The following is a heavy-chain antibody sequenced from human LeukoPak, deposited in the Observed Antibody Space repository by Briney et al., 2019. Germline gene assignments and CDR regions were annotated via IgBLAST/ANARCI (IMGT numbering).Heavy chain of an antibody. D-gene: IGHD5-24*01. CDR1: GGSISSGGYS. CDR2: IYQSGST. CDR3: AREVRDHNPPI. J-gene: IGHJ4*02. Sequence: PSQTLSLTCAVSGGSISSGGYSWSWTRQPPGKGLEWIGYIYQSGSTYYNPSLKSRVTISLDRSKNQFSLKLSSVTAADTAMYYCAREVRDHNPPIWGQGTLVTVSS. V-gene: IGHV4-30-2*01.